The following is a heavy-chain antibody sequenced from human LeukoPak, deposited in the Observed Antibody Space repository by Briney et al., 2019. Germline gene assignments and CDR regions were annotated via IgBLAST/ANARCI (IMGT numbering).Heavy chain of an antibody. Sequence: PSETLSLTCAVYGGSFSNYYWNWIRQPPGKGLEWIGEINHTGGTNYNPSLKSRVTISVDTSKNQFSLKLSSVTAADTAVYYCARGLISSSWRNNWFDPWGQGILVTVSS. J-gene: IGHJ5*02. CDR2: INHTGGT. CDR1: GGSFSNYY. V-gene: IGHV4-34*01. CDR3: ARGLISSSWRNNWFDP. D-gene: IGHD6-13*01.